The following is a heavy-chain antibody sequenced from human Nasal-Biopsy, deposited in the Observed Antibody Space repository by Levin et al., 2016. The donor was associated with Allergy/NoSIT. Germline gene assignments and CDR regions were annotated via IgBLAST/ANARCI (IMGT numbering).Heavy chain of an antibody. CDR2: INQDGTEK. CDR3: ARAVRPYVYFDC. V-gene: IGHV3-7*03. J-gene: IGHJ4*02. Sequence: GESLKISCASSGFTFSSYWMTWVRQAPGKGLEWVGNINQDGTEKVYGDSVKGRFTISRDNAADSLFLQMTSLSAEDAAVYYCARAVRPYVYFDCWGQGTLVTVSS. CDR1: GFTFSSYW. D-gene: IGHD3-16*01.